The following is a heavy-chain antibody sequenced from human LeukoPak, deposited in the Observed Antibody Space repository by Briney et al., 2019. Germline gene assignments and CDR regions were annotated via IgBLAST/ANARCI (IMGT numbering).Heavy chain of an antibody. J-gene: IGHJ3*02. CDR2: ISSNGGST. CDR3: ARDWSSSWYSAFDI. Sequence: GGSLRLSCAASGFTFSSYAMHWVRQAPGKGLEYVSAISSNGGSTYYANSVKGRFTISRDNSKDTLFLQMGSLRAEDMAVYYSARDWSSSWYSAFDIWGQGTMVTVSS. CDR1: GFTFSSYA. D-gene: IGHD6-13*01. V-gene: IGHV3-64*01.